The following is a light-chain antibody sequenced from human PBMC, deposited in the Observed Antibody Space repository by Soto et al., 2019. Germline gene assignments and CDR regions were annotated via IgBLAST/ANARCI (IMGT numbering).Light chain of an antibody. CDR2: VAS. V-gene: IGKV3-20*01. CDR3: QQYDSSPYA. Sequence: EIVLTQSPGTLSLSPGERATLSCRASQSVSSNHLAWYQYKPGQAPRLLIYVASRRATAIPDRFSASGSGTDFTLTISRLEPEDFAVYYCQQYDSSPYAFGQGTKLEIK. J-gene: IGKJ2*01. CDR1: QSVSSNH.